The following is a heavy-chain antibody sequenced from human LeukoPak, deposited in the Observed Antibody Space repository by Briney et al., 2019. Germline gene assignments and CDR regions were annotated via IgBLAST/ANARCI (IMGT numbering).Heavy chain of an antibody. V-gene: IGHV5-51*01. CDR1: GYSFTSYW. D-gene: IGHD6-13*01. J-gene: IGHJ4*02. CDR2: IYPGDSDT. Sequence: GESLKISCKGSGYSFTSYWIGWVRQMPGKGLEWMGIIYPGDSDTRYSPSFQGQVTISADKPISTAYLQWSSLKASDTAIYYCARLAVSSIWSVYFDYWGQGTLVTVSS. CDR3: ARLAVSSIWSVYFDY.